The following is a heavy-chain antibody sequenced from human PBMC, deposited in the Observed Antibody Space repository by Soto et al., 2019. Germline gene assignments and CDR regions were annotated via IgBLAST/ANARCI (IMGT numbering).Heavy chain of an antibody. J-gene: IGHJ5*02. CDR1: GFSPSTSGMR. CDR3: AKTGTDGSWFDP. D-gene: IGHD1-1*01. CDR2: IDWDDDK. Sequence: SGPTLVNPTQTLPLTCTFSGFSPSTSGMRVSWIRQPPGKALQWLARIDWDDDKFYTTSLRTRLTISKDTSKNQVVLTMTNMDPVDTATYYCAKTGTDGSWFDPWGQGTLVTVSS. V-gene: IGHV2-70*04.